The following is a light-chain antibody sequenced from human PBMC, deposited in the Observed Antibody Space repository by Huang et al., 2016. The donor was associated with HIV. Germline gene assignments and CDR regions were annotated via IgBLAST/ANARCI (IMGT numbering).Light chain of an antibody. CDR1: KNITSY. J-gene: IGKJ1*01. V-gene: IGKV1-39*01. CDR2: AAS. CDR3: QQSYNAPRT. Sequence: DIQMTQSPSSLSASVGDRITIPCRASKNITSYLNWYRQKSGKAPQLLIYAASTLQSGVPSRFSGSGSGTDFTLTISSLQPEDFATYYCQQSYNAPRTFGQGTKVEVK.